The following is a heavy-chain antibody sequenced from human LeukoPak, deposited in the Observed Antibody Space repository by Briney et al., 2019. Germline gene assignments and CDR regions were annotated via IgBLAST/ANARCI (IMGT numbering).Heavy chain of an antibody. Sequence: GGSLRLSCAASGFTFSSYAMSWVRQAPGKGLEWVSAISGSGGSTYYGDSVKGRFTISRDNSKNTLYLQMNSLRAEDTAVYYCAKQTGIVGATNWFDPWGQGTLVTVSS. J-gene: IGHJ5*02. CDR2: ISGSGGST. CDR1: GFTFSSYA. CDR3: AKQTGIVGATNWFDP. D-gene: IGHD1-26*01. V-gene: IGHV3-23*01.